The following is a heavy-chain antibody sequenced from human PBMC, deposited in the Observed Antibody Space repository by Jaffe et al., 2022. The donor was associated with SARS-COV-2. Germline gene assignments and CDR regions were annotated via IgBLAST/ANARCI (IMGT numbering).Heavy chain of an antibody. Sequence: EVQLVESGGGLVKPGGSLRLSCTASGITFNNAWMSWVRQAPGKGLEWVGRIKSKTDGGTTDYAAPVKGRFTISRDDSKNTLYLQMNSLKTEDTAVYYCTTDALLYVDEEKPTDDAFDFWGQGTMVTVSS. V-gene: IGHV3-15*01. D-gene: IGHD3-10*01. CDR1: GITFNNAW. CDR3: TTDALLYVDEEKPTDDAFDF. CDR2: IKSKTDGGTT. J-gene: IGHJ3*01.